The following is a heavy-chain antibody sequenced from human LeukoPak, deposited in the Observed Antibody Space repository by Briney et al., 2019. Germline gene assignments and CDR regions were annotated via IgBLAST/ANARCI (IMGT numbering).Heavy chain of an antibody. CDR3: ARLRGYIDI. CDR1: GASISGGGYA. J-gene: IGHJ3*02. V-gene: IGHV4-30-2*01. D-gene: IGHD5-18*01. Sequence: SETLALTWAVAGASISGGGYAWSWSRQPPGKGLEWIGYIYHSGSTYYNPSLKSRVTISVDRSKNRFSLKLSSVTAADTAVYYCARLRGYIDIWGQGTMVTVSS. CDR2: IYHSGST.